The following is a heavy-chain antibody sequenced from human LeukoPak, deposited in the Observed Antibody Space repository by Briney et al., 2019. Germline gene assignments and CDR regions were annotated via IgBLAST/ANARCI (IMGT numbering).Heavy chain of an antibody. CDR2: IKQDGSEK. CDR3: ARGHDILTGYGPLSFDP. CDR1: GFTFSSYY. J-gene: IGHJ5*02. V-gene: IGHV3-7*01. Sequence: GGSLRLSCAASGFTFSSYYMTWVRLPPGKGLEWVANIKQDGSEKYYVDSVKGRFTISRDNAKISLYLQMNSLTAEDTAVYYCARGHDILTGYGPLSFDPWGQGTLVTVSS. D-gene: IGHD3-9*01.